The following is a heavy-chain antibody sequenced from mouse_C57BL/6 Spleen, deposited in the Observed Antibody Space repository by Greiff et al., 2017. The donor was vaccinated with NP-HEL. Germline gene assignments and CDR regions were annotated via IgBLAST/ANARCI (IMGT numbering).Heavy chain of an antibody. Sequence: EVQRVESGPGLVKPSQSLSLTCSVTGYSITSGYYWNWIRQFPGNKLEWMGYISYDGSNNYNPSLKNRISITRDTSKNQFFLKLNSVTTEDTATYYCARERITFDYWGQGTTLTVSS. J-gene: IGHJ2*01. CDR3: ARERITFDY. D-gene: IGHD2-4*01. V-gene: IGHV3-6*01. CDR1: GYSITSGYY. CDR2: ISYDGSN.